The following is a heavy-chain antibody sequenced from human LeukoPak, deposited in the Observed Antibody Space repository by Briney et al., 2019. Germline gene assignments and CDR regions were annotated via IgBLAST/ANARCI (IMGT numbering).Heavy chain of an antibody. CDR1: GYTFTGYY. CDR2: INPNSGGT. D-gene: IGHD3-22*01. Sequence: SVKVSCQASGYTFTGYYMPWVRQAPGQGLEWMGWINPNSGGTNYAQKLQGRVTMNRDTSSSTAYMELSNLRPDDTAVDYCARLVVISTTAEYFQEWGQGTLVIVSS. V-gene: IGHV1-2*02. J-gene: IGHJ1*01. CDR3: ARLVVISTTAEYFQE.